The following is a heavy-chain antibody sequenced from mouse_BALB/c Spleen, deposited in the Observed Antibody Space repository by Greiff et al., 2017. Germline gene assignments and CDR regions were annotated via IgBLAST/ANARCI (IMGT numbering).Heavy chain of an antibody. J-gene: IGHJ2*01. Sequence: LVKPGASVKISCKASGYSFTGYYMHWVKQSHGKSLEWIGYISCYNGATSYNQKFKGKATFTVDTSSSTAYMQFNSLTSEDSAVYYCARGVTTATKNYFDYWGQGTTLTVSS. CDR2: ISCYNGAT. V-gene: IGHV1S34*01. CDR3: ARGVTTATKNYFDY. D-gene: IGHD1-2*01. CDR1: GYSFTGYY.